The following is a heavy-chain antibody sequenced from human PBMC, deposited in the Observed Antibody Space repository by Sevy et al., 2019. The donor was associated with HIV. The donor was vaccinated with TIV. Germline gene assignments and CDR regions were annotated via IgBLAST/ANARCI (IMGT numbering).Heavy chain of an antibody. Sequence: GGSLRLSCTASGFTFGDYGLSWFRQAPGKGLEWVAFIRSEPYGGATQYAASVKGRFTISRDDSKSIAYLHMNSLKSEDTAVYYCTRVPPVMILFGPHIVRGHFVHWGQGTLVTDSS. CDR1: GFTFGDYG. CDR3: TRVPPVMILFGPHIVRGHFVH. V-gene: IGHV3-49*03. J-gene: IGHJ4*02. D-gene: IGHD3-16*01. CDR2: IRSEPYGGAT.